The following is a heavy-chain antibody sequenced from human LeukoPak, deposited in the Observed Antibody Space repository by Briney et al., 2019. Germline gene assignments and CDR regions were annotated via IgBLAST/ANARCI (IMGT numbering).Heavy chain of an antibody. V-gene: IGHV4-39*01. Sequence: PSETLSLTCTVPGGSISSSSYYWGWIRQPPGKGLEWIGSIYYSGSTYYNPSLKSRVTISVDTSKNQFSLKLSSVTAADTAVYYCARPDTYDAFDIWGQRTMVTVSS. D-gene: IGHD2/OR15-2a*01. CDR1: GGSISSSSYY. CDR2: IYYSGST. J-gene: IGHJ3*02. CDR3: ARPDTYDAFDI.